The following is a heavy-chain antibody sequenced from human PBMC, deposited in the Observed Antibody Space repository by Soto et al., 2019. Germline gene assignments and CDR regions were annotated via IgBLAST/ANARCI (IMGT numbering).Heavy chain of an antibody. CDR3: ARVNTIFGVDGMDV. CDR2: IIPIFGTA. CDR1: GGTFSSYA. D-gene: IGHD3-3*01. Sequence: GASVKVSCKASGGTFSSYAISWVRQAPGQGLEWMGGIIPIFGTANYAQKFQGRVTITADKSTSTAYMELSSLRSEDTAVYYCARVNTIFGVDGMDVWGQGTTVTVS. V-gene: IGHV1-69*06. J-gene: IGHJ6*02.